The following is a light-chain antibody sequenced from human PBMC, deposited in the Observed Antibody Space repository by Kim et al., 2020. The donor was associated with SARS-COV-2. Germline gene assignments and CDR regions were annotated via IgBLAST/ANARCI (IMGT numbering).Light chain of an antibody. Sequence: LSPVARATLSCRASQSVSSYFAWYQQKPGQAPRLLIYDASNRATDIPARFSGDGSGTDFTLTISSLEPEDFAVYYCQHRRNWPLTFGGGTKVDIK. J-gene: IGKJ4*01. CDR2: DAS. CDR3: QHRRNWPLT. CDR1: QSVSSY. V-gene: IGKV3-11*01.